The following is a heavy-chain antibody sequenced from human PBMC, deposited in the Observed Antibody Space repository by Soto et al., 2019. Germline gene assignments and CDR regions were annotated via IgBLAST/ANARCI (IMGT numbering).Heavy chain of an antibody. CDR3: ATIAAAGTWFDP. Sequence: ASVKVSCKASGCTFTSYGISWVRQAPGQGLGWMGWISAYNGNTNYAQKLQDRVTMTTDTSTSTAYMELRSLRSDDTAVYYCATIAAAGTWFDPWGQGTLVTVSS. D-gene: IGHD6-13*01. CDR2: ISAYNGNT. J-gene: IGHJ5*02. V-gene: IGHV1-18*01. CDR1: GCTFTSYG.